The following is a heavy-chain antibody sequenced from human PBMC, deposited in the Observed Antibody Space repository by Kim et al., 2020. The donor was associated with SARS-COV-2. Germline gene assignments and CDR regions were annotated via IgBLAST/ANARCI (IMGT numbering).Heavy chain of an antibody. V-gene: IGHV3-11*05. CDR1: GFTFSDYD. CDR3: ARERYSGSGSGIFFQ. Sequence: GGSLRLSCAASGFTFSDYDMSWVRQAPGKGLEWVSYISNRSSDTYYADSVKGRFTIFRDNAKKSLYLQMNSLRVEDTAVYYCARERYSGSGSGIFFQ. J-gene: IGHJ1*01. CDR2: ISNRSSDT. D-gene: IGHD3-10*01.